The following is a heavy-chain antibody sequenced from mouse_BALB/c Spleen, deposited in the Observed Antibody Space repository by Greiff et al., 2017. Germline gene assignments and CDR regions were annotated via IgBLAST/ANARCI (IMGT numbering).Heavy chain of an antibody. V-gene: IGHV5-6*01. CDR2: ISSGGSYT. CDR1: GFTFSSYG. Sequence: EVHLVESGGDLVKPGGSLKLSCAASGFTFSSYGMSWVRQTPDKRLEWVATISSGGSYTYYPDSVKGRFTISRDNAKNTLYLQMSSLKSEDTAMYYCARQGGSAWFAYWGQGTLVTVSA. J-gene: IGHJ3*01. CDR3: ARQGGSAWFAY.